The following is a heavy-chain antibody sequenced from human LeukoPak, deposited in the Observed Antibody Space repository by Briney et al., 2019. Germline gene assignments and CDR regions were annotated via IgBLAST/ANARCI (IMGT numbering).Heavy chain of an antibody. CDR2: IYHSGST. V-gene: IGHV4-4*02. Sequence: PSGTLSLTCAVSGGSISSSNWWSWVRQPPGKGLEWTGEIYHSGSTNYNPSLKSRVTISVDKSKNQFSLKLSSVTAADTAVYYCARGIAAAGTFYYYYGMDVWGQGTTVTVSS. CDR3: ARGIAAAGTFYYYYGMDV. CDR1: GGSISSSNW. J-gene: IGHJ6*02. D-gene: IGHD6-13*01.